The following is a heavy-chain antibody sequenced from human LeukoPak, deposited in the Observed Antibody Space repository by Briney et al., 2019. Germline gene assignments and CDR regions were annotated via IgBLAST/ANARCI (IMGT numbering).Heavy chain of an antibody. CDR3: ARSGSVGEFDY. CDR1: GGSLSSYY. CDR2: IYSSGST. Sequence: PSETLSLTCTVSGGSLSSYYWSWVRQPAGKGLEWIGRIYSSGSTNYNPSLKSRVTMSVDTSKNQFSLKLSSVTAADTAVYYCARSGSVGEFDYWGQGTLVTVSS. D-gene: IGHD3-16*01. V-gene: IGHV4-4*07. J-gene: IGHJ4*02.